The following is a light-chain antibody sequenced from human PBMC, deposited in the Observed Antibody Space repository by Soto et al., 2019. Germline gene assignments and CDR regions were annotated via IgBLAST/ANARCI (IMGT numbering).Light chain of an antibody. V-gene: IGKV3-15*01. CDR2: GAS. J-gene: IGKJ1*01. Sequence: EIVMTQSPATLSVSPGERATLSCRASQRVSSNLAWYQQKPGQATRLLIYGASTRATGIPARFSGSGSETEFTLTISSLQSEDFAVYYCQQYNNWPPWTFGQGTKVEIK. CDR1: QRVSSN. CDR3: QQYNNWPPWT.